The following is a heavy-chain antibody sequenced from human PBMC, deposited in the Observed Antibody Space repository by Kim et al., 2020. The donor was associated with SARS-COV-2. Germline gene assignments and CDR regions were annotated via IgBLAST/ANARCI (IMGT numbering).Heavy chain of an antibody. Sequence: GGSLRLSCAASGFTFSGSAMHWVRQASGKGLEWVGRISCKANSYATAYAASVQGRFTISRDDSKNTVYLQMNCLKTEAMAVYYCTRRGAEDNGGNALGDALDIWGQGTMVTGSS. CDR1: GFTFSGSA. V-gene: IGHV3-73*01. CDR3: TRRGAEDNGGNALGDALDI. J-gene: IGHJ3*02. CDR2: ISCKANSYAT. D-gene: IGHD1-26*01.